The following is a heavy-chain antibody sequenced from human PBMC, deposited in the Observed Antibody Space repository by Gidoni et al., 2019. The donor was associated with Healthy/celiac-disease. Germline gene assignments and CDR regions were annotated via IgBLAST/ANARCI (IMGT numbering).Heavy chain of an antibody. D-gene: IGHD3-10*01. J-gene: IGHJ6*02. CDR3: ARDSVTMVQGVSLLGMDV. Sequence: QVQLQESGPGLVKPSQTLSLTCTVSGGSISSGDYYWSWIRQPPGKGLEWIGYIYYSGSTYYNPSLKSRVTISVDTSKNQFSLKLSSVTAADTAVYYCARDSVTMVQGVSLLGMDVWGQGTTVTVSS. CDR2: IYYSGST. V-gene: IGHV4-30-4*01. CDR1: GGSISSGDYY.